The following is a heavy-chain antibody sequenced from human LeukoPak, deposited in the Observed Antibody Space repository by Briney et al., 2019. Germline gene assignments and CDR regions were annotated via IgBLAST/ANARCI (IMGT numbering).Heavy chain of an antibody. Sequence: GGSLRLSCAASGFTFSSYEMNWVRQAPGKGLEWVSYISSSGSTIYYADSVKGRFTISRDNAKNSLYLQMNSLRAEDTAVYYCARWGYYGSGSQTNWGQGTLVTVSS. CDR3: ARWGYYGSGSQTN. CDR1: GFTFSSYE. CDR2: ISSSGSTI. D-gene: IGHD3-10*01. J-gene: IGHJ4*02. V-gene: IGHV3-48*03.